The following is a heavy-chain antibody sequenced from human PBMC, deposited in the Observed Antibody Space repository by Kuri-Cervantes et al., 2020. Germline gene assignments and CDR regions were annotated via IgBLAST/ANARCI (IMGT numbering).Heavy chain of an antibody. CDR2: INPNSGGT. Sequence: ASVKVSCKASGYTFTRYGISWVRQAPGQGLEWMGWINPNSGGTNYAQKFQGWVTMTRDTSISTAYMELSRLRSDDTAVYYCARARGQGSGSSWLGYWGQGALVTVSS. V-gene: IGHV1-2*04. CDR3: ARARGQGSGSSWLGY. D-gene: IGHD3-10*01. J-gene: IGHJ4*02. CDR1: GYTFTRYG.